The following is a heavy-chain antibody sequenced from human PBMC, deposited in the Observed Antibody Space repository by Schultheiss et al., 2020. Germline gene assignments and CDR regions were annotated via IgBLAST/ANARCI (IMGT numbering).Heavy chain of an antibody. J-gene: IGHJ6*02. V-gene: IGHV3-30-3*01. Sequence: SLKISCAASGFTFSSYAMHWVRQAPGKGLEWVAVISYDGSNKYYADSVKGRFTISRDNSKNTLYLQMNSLRAEDTAVYYCSGGMDVWGQGTTVTVSS. CDR3: SGGMDV. D-gene: IGHD1-26*01. CDR2: ISYDGSNK. CDR1: GFTFSSYA.